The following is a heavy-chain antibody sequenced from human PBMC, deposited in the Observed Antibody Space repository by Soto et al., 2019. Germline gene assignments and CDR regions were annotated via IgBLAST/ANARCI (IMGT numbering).Heavy chain of an antibody. CDR2: IHYSGST. Sequence: QVQLKESGPRLVKPSETLSLTCTVSGGSINNYYWSWIRRPPGKGLEWIGNIHYSGSTNYSPSLKSRVTISVDASKNQFSLRLSSVTAADTAVYYCARDTSGLDYWGQGTPVTVSS. CDR1: GGSINNYY. D-gene: IGHD3-10*01. CDR3: ARDTSGLDY. V-gene: IGHV4-59*01. J-gene: IGHJ4*02.